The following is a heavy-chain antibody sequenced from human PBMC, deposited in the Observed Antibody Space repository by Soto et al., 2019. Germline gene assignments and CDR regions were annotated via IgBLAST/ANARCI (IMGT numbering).Heavy chain of an antibody. V-gene: IGHV3-53*01. Sequence: GGSLRLSCAASGITVSSHYMSWVRLAPGKGLEWVSTIYSAGNTYYADSVKGRFTISRDNSKNTVFLQMNSLTADDTAVYYCARGLAVATSYYFDYWGQGTLVTVSS. CDR2: IYSAGNT. D-gene: IGHD6-19*01. J-gene: IGHJ4*02. CDR1: GITVSSHY. CDR3: ARGLAVATSYYFDY.